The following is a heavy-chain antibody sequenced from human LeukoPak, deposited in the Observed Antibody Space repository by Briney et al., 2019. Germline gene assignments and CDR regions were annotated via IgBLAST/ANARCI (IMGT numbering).Heavy chain of an antibody. Sequence: SETLSLTCTVSGVSISSSSYYWGWIRQPPGKGLEWIGSIYYSGSTYYNPSLKSRVTISVDTSKNQFSLKLSSVTAADTAVYYCARRYCSGGSCYSDNWFDPWGQGTLVTVSS. J-gene: IGHJ5*02. CDR3: ARRYCSGGSCYSDNWFDP. CDR2: IYYSGST. D-gene: IGHD2-15*01. CDR1: GVSISSSSYY. V-gene: IGHV4-39*01.